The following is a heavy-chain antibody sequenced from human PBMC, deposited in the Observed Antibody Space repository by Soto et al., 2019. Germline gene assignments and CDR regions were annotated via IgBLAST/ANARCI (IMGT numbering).Heavy chain of an antibody. J-gene: IGHJ4*02. CDR2: IYYSGST. D-gene: IGHD6-19*01. CDR3: ARQVGGWAPWYFDY. CDR1: GGSISSYY. Sequence: SETLSLTCTVSGGSISSYYWSWIRQPPGKGLEWIGYIYYSGSTNYNPSLKSRVTISVDTSKNQFSLKLSSVTAADTAVYYCARQVGGWAPWYFDYWGQGTLVTVS. V-gene: IGHV4-59*08.